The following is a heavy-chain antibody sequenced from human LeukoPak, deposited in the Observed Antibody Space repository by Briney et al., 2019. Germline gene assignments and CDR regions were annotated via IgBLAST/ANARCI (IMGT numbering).Heavy chain of an antibody. V-gene: IGHV3-7*01. J-gene: IGHJ1*01. D-gene: IGHD2-2*02. CDR2: IKQGGSEK. Sequence: GGSLRLSCAASGFTFSSYWMSWVRQAPGKGLEWVANIKQGGSEKYYVDSMKGRFTISRDNAKNSLYLQMNSLRAEDTAVYYCARGSYCGSTSCYTSECFQHWGQGSLVTVSS. CDR3: ARGSYCGSTSCYTSECFQH. CDR1: GFTFSSYW.